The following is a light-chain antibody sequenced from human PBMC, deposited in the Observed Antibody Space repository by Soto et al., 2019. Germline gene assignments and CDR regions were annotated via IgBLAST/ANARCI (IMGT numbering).Light chain of an antibody. J-gene: IGKJ1*01. Sequence: EIVMTQSLATLSVSPGERATLPCRASQSVSSNLAWYQQKPGQAPRLLIYGASTRATGIPARFSGSGSGTEFSLTISTLQSEDSAVYSCQQYNNWPWTFGQGTKVEIK. CDR2: GAS. CDR3: QQYNNWPWT. CDR1: QSVSSN. V-gene: IGKV3-15*01.